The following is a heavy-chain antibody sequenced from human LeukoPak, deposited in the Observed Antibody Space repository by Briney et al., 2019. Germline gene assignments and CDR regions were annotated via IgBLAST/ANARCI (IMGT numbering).Heavy chain of an antibody. CDR1: GFTFSSYA. CDR2: IDASGGST. J-gene: IGHJ5*02. V-gene: IGHV3-23*01. D-gene: IGHD6-19*01. Sequence: AESMTPSCAAYGFTFSSYAMTWVRPPQGKGLEWVSSIDASGGSTYYADSVKGRFTISRDNSKNKFFLQLNTLRAADTAVYYCAKGSGSGWYGWFAPWGQGTLVTVSS. CDR3: AKGSGSGWYGWFAP.